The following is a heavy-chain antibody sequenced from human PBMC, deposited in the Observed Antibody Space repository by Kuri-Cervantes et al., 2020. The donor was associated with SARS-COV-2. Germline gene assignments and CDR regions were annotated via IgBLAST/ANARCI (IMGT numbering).Heavy chain of an antibody. CDR3: ARTYGGLGYCPRPPRYLYYFDY. CDR1: GGSFSGYY. J-gene: IGHJ4*02. V-gene: IGHV4-34*01. D-gene: IGHD2-15*01. Sequence: SETLSLTCAVYGGSFSGYYWSWTRQPPGKGLEWIGSIYYSGSTYYNPSLKSRVTISVDTSKNQFSLKLSSVTAADTAVYYCARTYGGLGYCPRPPRYLYYFDYWGQGTLVTVSS. CDR2: IYYSGST.